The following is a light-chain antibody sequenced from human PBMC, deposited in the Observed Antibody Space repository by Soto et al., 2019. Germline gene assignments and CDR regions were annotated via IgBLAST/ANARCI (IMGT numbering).Light chain of an antibody. Sequence: EIVMTQSPATLSVSPGERATLSCRASQSVRSKLAWYQQKPGQAPRLLIYDASTRATGIPARFSGSGSGTDFTLTISSLEPEDFAVYYCQQRSNWPPEITFGQGTRLEI. CDR1: QSVRSK. J-gene: IGKJ5*01. V-gene: IGKV3-11*01. CDR2: DAS. CDR3: QQRSNWPPEIT.